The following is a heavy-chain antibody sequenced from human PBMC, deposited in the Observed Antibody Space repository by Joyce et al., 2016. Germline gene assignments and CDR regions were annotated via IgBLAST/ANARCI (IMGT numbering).Heavy chain of an antibody. CDR3: ARQNSEFLWGSYRSLDF. J-gene: IGHJ4*02. V-gene: IGHV3-30*04. CDR1: GFSFSTYA. D-gene: IGHD3-16*02. CDR2: VSLDGNLN. Sequence: VQLVESGGGVVQPGRSLRLSCAASGFSFSTYAMHWGRQAPGKGLEWLGLVSLDGNLNYYADSIRGRFTISRDNSRNTVYLHMTNLRREDTSLYYCARQNSEFLWGSYRSLDFWGQGALVTVSS.